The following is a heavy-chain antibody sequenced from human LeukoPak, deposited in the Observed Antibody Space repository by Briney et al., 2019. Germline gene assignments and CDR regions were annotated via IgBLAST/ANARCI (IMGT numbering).Heavy chain of an antibody. D-gene: IGHD6-19*01. V-gene: IGHV4-39*07. CDR2: IDYRGSP. J-gene: IGHJ4*02. CDR3: ASRKIAVAGTGVDY. Sequence: SETLSLTCTVSGGSISSSSYSWGWIRQPPGKGLEWIGSIDYRGSPYYNPSLKSRVTVSVDTSKNQFSLKLSSVTAADTAVYYCASRKIAVAGTGVDYWGQGTLVTVSS. CDR1: GGSISSSSYS.